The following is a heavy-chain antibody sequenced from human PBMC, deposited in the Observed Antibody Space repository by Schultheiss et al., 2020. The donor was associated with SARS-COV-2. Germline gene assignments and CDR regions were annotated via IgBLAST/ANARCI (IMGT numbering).Heavy chain of an antibody. V-gene: IGHV3-15*01. Sequence: GGSLRLSCAASGFTFSNAWMSWVRQAPGKGLEWVGRIKSKTDGGTTDYAAPVEGRFTISREDSKNTLYLQMNSLKTEDTAVYYCTTGVTMVRGVMRSWGQGTLGTVAS. CDR2: IKSKTDGGTT. CDR1: GFTFSNAW. D-gene: IGHD3-10*01. CDR3: TTGVTMVRGVMRS. J-gene: IGHJ4*02.